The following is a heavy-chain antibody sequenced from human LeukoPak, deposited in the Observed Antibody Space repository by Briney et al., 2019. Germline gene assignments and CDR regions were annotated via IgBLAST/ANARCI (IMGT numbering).Heavy chain of an antibody. Sequence: GGSMRLSCAASGFSFSSYTMNWVRLAPGRGLEWVSSIIGTSEMHYADSVKGRFTVSRDNDKNSLLLQLYSLSVEDTAVYYCTRAIIAALGTGPFDIWGQGTVVTVSS. J-gene: IGHJ3*02. CDR1: GFSFSSYT. V-gene: IGHV3-21*06. D-gene: IGHD6-13*01. CDR3: TRAIIAALGTGPFDI. CDR2: IIGTSEM.